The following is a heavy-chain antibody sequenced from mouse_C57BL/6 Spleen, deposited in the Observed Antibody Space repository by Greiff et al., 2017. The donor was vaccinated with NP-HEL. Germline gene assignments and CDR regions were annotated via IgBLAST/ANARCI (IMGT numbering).Heavy chain of an antibody. Sequence: QVQLQQPGAELVMPGASVKLSCKASGYTFTSYWMHWVKQRPGQGLEWIGEIDPSDSYTNYNQKFKGKSTLTVDKSSSTAYMELSSLTSEDSAVYYCASSITTGDYWGQGTTLTVSS. CDR1: GYTFTSYW. D-gene: IGHD1-2*01. V-gene: IGHV1-69*01. CDR2: IDPSDSYT. CDR3: ASSITTGDY. J-gene: IGHJ2*01.